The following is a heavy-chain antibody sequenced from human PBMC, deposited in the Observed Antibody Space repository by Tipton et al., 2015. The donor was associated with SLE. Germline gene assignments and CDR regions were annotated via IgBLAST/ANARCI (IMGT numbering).Heavy chain of an antibody. CDR2: INHSGST. J-gene: IGHJ4*02. V-gene: IGHV4-34*01. CDR3: ARGGGAVAGRPGLDY. D-gene: IGHD6-19*01. Sequence: TLSLTCAVYGGSFSGYYWSWIRQPPGKGLEWIGEINHSGSTNYNPSLKSRVTISVDTPKNQFSLKLSSVTAADTAVYYCARGGGAVAGRPGLDYWGQGTLVTVSS. CDR1: GGSFSGYY.